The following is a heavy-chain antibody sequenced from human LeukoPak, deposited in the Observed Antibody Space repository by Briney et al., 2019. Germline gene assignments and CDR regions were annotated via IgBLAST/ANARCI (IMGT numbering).Heavy chain of an antibody. CDR1: GFTFSSYS. V-gene: IGHV3-21*01. Sequence: KPGGSLRLSCAASGFTFSSYSMNWVRQAPGKGLEWVSSISSSSSYIYYADSVKGRFTISRDNAKNSLYLQMNSLRAEDTAVYYCARGVPLRFLEWLPSWFDPWGQGTLVTVSP. CDR2: ISSSSSYI. CDR3: ARGVPLRFLEWLPSWFDP. D-gene: IGHD3-3*01. J-gene: IGHJ5*02.